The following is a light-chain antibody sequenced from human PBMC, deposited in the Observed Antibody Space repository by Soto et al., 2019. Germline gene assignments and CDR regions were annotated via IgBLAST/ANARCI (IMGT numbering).Light chain of an antibody. CDR2: DVT. Sequence: QSVLTQPASVSGSPGQSITISCTGTRSDVGGYDYVSWYQQHPGKAPKVIIYDVTKRPSGVSNRFSGSKSGNTASLTISGLQAEDEADYFCSSYTGSTTLVYVFGSGTKLTVL. J-gene: IGLJ1*01. CDR3: SSYTGSTTLVYV. CDR1: RSDVGGYDY. V-gene: IGLV2-14*03.